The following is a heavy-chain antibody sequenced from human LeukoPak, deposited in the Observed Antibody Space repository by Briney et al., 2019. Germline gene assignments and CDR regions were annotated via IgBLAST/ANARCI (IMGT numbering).Heavy chain of an antibody. D-gene: IGHD5-12*01. CDR2: IYSSGNT. CDR1: GASISSSNYY. V-gene: IGHV4-39*01. J-gene: IGHJ4*02. Sequence: SSETLSLTCAVSGASISSSNYYWGWVRQSPGKGLEWIGNIYSSGNTYYNASVKSRVTMYIYTSKNQFSLKLSSVTAADTAMYYCAKSNGYGLIDYWGQGTLVTVSS. CDR3: AKSNGYGLIDY.